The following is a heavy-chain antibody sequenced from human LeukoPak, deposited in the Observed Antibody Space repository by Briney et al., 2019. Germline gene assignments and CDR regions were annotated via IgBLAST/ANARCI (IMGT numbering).Heavy chain of an antibody. CDR1: GFTVSSNY. J-gene: IGHJ4*02. Sequence: GGSLRLSCAASGFTVSSNYMSWVRQAPGKGLEWVSVFYSDDDTYYADSVKGRFTISRDNAKNSLYLQMNSLRAEDTAVYYCARDAHLSYASGFDYWGQGILVTVSS. D-gene: IGHD3-10*01. CDR3: ARDAHLSYASGFDY. V-gene: IGHV3-53*01. CDR2: FYSDDDT.